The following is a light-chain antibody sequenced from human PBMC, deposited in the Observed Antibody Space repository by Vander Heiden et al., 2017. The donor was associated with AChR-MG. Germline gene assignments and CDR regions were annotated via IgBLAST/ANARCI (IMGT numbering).Light chain of an antibody. Sequence: DTQMTQSPSSLSASVGDRVTITCRASQGIRSDLGWYQQKPGQAPKRLIYDASNLQSGVPSRFSGSGFGTEFTLTISSLQPEDFATYYCRQHNTHPTTFDQGTKLEIK. CDR3: RQHNTHPTT. CDR2: DAS. V-gene: IGKV1-17*01. J-gene: IGKJ2*01. CDR1: QGIRSD.